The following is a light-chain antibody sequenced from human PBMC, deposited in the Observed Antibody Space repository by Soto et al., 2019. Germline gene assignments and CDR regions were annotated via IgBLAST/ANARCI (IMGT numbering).Light chain of an antibody. CDR1: SSDVGSHNL. V-gene: IGLV2-23*02. Sequence: QSALTQPASVSGSPGQSITISCTGTSSDVGSHNLVSWYQQHPGQAPKLMIYEVSKRPLGVSARFSASKSGNTASLTISGLPAEDEADYYCCSYGGSTAVFGGGTQLTVL. CDR2: EVS. J-gene: IGLJ7*01. CDR3: CSYGGSTAV.